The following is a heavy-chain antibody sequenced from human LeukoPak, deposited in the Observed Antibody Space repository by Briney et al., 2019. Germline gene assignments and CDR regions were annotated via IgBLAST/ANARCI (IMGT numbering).Heavy chain of an antibody. D-gene: IGHD4-11*01. J-gene: IGHJ5*02. CDR3: ASSNDYIWFDP. Sequence: SETLSLTCAVSGDSIYSKWWSWVRQPPGKGLEWIEEVFHTGDTKHNPSLKSRVTMSVDKSKNQFSLKLNSVTATDTAVYYCASSNDYIWFDPWGQGALVTVSA. CDR1: GDSIYSKW. CDR2: VFHTGDT. V-gene: IGHV4-4*02.